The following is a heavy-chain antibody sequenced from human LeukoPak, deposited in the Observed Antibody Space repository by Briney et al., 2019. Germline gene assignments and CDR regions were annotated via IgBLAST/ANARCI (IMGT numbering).Heavy chain of an antibody. CDR1: GYTFTSYG. D-gene: IGHD3-10*01. J-gene: IGHJ4*02. CDR2: ISAYNGNT. V-gene: IGHV1-18*01. CDR3: ARDYYGSGTTENYEDY. Sequence: ASVKVSCKASGYTFTSYGISWVRQAPGQGLEWMGRISAYNGNTNYAQKLQGRVTMTTDTSTSTAYMELRSLRSDDTAVYYCARDYYGSGTTENYEDYWGQGTLVTVSS.